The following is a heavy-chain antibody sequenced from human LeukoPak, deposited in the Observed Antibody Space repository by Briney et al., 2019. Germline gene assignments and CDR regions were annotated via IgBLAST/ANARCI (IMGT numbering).Heavy chain of an antibody. CDR2: INTNTGNP. CDR3: ARVKQLVPGRGVDFDY. J-gene: IGHJ4*02. D-gene: IGHD6-6*01. CDR1: GYTFTSYA. V-gene: IGHV7-4-1*02. Sequence: ASVKVSCKASGYTFTSYAMNWVRQAPGQGREWMGWINTNTGNPTYAQGFTGRFVFSLDTSVSTAYLQISSLKAEDTAVYYCARVKQLVPGRGVDFDYWGQGTLVTVSS.